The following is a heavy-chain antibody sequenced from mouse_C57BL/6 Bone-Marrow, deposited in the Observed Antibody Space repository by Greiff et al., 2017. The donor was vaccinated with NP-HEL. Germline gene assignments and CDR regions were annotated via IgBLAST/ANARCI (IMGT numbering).Heavy chain of an antibody. Sequence: VKLQQPGAELVRPGTSVKLSCKASGYTFTSYWMHWVKQRPGQGLEWIGVIDPSDSYTNYNQKFKGKATLTVDTSSSTAYMQLSSLTSEDSAVYYCASKGYFDVWGTGTTVTVSS. CDR2: IDPSDSYT. J-gene: IGHJ1*03. V-gene: IGHV1-59*01. CDR3: ASKGYFDV. CDR1: GYTFTSYW.